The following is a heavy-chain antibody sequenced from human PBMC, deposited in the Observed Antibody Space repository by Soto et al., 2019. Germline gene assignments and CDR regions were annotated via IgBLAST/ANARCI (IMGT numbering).Heavy chain of an antibody. D-gene: IGHD3-3*01. V-gene: IGHV4-59*08. CDR2: IYYSGST. CDR3: ARLTYYDFWSGYYYYMDV. J-gene: IGHJ6*03. Sequence: SETLSLTCTVSGGSISSYYWSWIRQPPGKGLEWIGYIYYSGSTNYNPSLKSRVTISVDTSKNQFSLKLSSVTAADTAVYYCARLTYYDFWSGYYYYMDVWGKGTTVTVSS. CDR1: GGSISSYY.